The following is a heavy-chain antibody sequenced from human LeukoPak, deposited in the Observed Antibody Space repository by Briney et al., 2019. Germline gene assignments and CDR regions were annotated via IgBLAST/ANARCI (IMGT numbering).Heavy chain of an antibody. CDR1: GFTFSSYS. Sequence: GGSLRLSCAASGFTFSSYSMNWVRQAPGKGLEWVSSISSSSSYIYYADSVKGRFTISRDNSKNTLYLQMNSLRAEDTAVYYCASADHYDSSGYYYYWGQGTLVTVSS. CDR3: ASADHYDSSGYYYY. J-gene: IGHJ4*02. D-gene: IGHD3-22*01. CDR2: ISSSSSYI. V-gene: IGHV3-21*01.